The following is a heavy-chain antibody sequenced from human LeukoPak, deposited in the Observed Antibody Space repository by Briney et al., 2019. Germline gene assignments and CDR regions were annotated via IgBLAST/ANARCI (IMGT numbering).Heavy chain of an antibody. J-gene: IGHJ4*02. CDR3: AKDNGAVAGTDDAFDY. Sequence: GRSLRLSCAASGFTFDDYAMHWVRQAPGKGLEWVSGISWNSGSIGYADSVKGRFTISRDNAKNSLYLQMNSLRAEDTALYYCAKDNGAVAGTDDAFDYWGQGTLVIVSS. D-gene: IGHD6-19*01. CDR2: ISWNSGSI. CDR1: GFTFDDYA. V-gene: IGHV3-9*01.